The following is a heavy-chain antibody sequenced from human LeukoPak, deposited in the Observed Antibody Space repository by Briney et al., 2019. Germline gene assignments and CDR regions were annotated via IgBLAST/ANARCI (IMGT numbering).Heavy chain of an antibody. V-gene: IGHV4-39*01. CDR1: GGSISSGSYY. J-gene: IGHJ5*02. CDR2: IYYRGST. Sequence: SETLSHTCTVSGGSISSGSYYWGWIRQPPGKGLEWIGSIYYRGSTYYNPSLKSRVTISVDTSKNQFSLKLSSVTAADTAVYYCARQSNWFDPWGQGTLVTVSS. CDR3: ARQSNWFDP.